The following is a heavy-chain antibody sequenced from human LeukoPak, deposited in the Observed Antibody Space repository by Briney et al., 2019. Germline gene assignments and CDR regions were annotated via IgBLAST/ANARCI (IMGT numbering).Heavy chain of an antibody. CDR3: ARARGRGDDFWTTQNPFDY. CDR1: GGTFSSYA. CDR2: IIPIFGTA. J-gene: IGHJ4*02. Sequence: GASVKVSCKASGGTFSSYAISWVRQAPGQGLEWMGGIIPIFGTANYAQKFQGRVTITADKSTSTAYMELRSLRSDDTAVYYCARARGRGDDFWTTQNPFDYWGQGTLVTVSS. V-gene: IGHV1-69*06. D-gene: IGHD3-3*01.